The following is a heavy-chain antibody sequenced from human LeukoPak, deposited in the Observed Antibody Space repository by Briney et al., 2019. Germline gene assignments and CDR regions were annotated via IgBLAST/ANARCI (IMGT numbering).Heavy chain of an antibody. Sequence: GGSLRLSCAASGFISSSYWMSWVRQAPGKGLEWVANVKQDGSERYYGDSVKGRFTISRDNAKNSLYLQMSSLRAEDTAIYYCARDVPFMGASKTRYFDYWGQGTLLTVSS. V-gene: IGHV3-7*01. CDR3: ARDVPFMGASKTRYFDY. CDR1: GFISSSYW. D-gene: IGHD1-26*01. CDR2: VKQDGSER. J-gene: IGHJ4*02.